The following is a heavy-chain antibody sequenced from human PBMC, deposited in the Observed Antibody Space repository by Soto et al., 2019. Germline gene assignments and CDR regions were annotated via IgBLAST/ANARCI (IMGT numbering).Heavy chain of an antibody. CDR3: AKDSFSRNGIYDPFDI. CDR1: GFTSSNYA. J-gene: IGHJ3*02. D-gene: IGHD1-1*01. V-gene: IGHV3-23*01. Sequence: GGSLRLSCAASGFTSSNYAMSWVRQSPGKGLEWLSSIRGSGETTYYADSVKGRVTISRDNDKNTLYLQINSLTAGDTAVYYCAKDSFSRNGIYDPFDIWGQGTRVT. CDR2: IRGSGETT.